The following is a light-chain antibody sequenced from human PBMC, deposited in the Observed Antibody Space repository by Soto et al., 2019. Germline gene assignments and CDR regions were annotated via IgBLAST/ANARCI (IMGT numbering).Light chain of an antibody. Sequence: VMTQSPGNLSLSPGEGVTLFCRASQNVATNLAWYQVRPGQAPRLLIYGSSTRATGIPATFSGSGSGTHFSLTISSLQSEDCAIYYCQQYYLWGLSFGGGTKVEI. CDR3: QQYYLWGLS. V-gene: IGKV3D-15*01. J-gene: IGKJ4*01. CDR2: GSS. CDR1: QNVATN.